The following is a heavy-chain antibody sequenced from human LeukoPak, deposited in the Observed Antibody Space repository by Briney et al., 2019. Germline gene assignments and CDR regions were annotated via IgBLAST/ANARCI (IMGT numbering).Heavy chain of an antibody. D-gene: IGHD6-13*01. Sequence: SSETLSLTCAVYGGSFSGYYWSWIRQPPGKGLEWIGEINHSGSTNYNPSLKSRVTMSVDTSKNQFSLKLSSVTAADTAVYYCARGRGGSGAAAGTRWFDPWGQGTLVTVSS. CDR2: INHSGST. CDR3: ARGRGGSGAAAGTRWFDP. V-gene: IGHV4-34*01. CDR1: GGSFSGYY. J-gene: IGHJ5*02.